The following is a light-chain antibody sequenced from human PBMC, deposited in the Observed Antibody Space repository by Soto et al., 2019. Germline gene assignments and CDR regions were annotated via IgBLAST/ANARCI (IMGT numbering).Light chain of an antibody. V-gene: IGKV3-20*01. CDR2: GAS. CDR1: QSVSSSY. J-gene: IGKJ1*01. CDR3: QQYGSSRWT. Sequence: EIVLTQSPGTLSLSPGERATLSCRASQSVSSSYLAWYQQKPGQAPWLLIYGASSRATGIPDRFSGSGSGTDFTLTISRLEPEDFAVYYCQQYGSSRWTFGQGTKVDIK.